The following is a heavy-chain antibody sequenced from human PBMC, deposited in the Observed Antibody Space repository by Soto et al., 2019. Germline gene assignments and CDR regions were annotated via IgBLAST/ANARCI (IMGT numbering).Heavy chain of an antibody. CDR2: ISYDGSNK. CDR1: GFTFSSYG. Sequence: QVQLVESGGGVVQPGRSLRLSCAASGFTFSSYGMHWVRQAPGKGLEWVAVISYDGSNKYYADSVKGRFTISRDNSKNTLYLQMNSLRAEDTAVYYCAKDKGGSSSSSCYFDYWGQGTLVTVSS. J-gene: IGHJ4*02. D-gene: IGHD6-6*01. CDR3: AKDKGGSSSSSCYFDY. V-gene: IGHV3-30*18.